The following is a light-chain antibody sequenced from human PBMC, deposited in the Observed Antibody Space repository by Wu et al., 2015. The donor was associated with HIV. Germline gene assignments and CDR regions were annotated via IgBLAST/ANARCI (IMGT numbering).Light chain of an antibody. CDR2: AAS. CDR1: QNVNNF. J-gene: IGKJ5*01. V-gene: IGKV1-39*01. CDR3: QESSNTPPA. Sequence: DIQMTQSPSSLSASVGDTVTITCRASQNVNNFLNWYQQKPGKAPKLLVSAASSLHSEAPSRFAGSGSGADFTLTINSLQLEDFATYFCQESSNTPPAFGQGTRIEI.